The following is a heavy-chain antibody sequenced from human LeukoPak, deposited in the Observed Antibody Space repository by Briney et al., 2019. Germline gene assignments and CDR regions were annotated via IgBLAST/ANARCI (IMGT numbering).Heavy chain of an antibody. CDR3: ARGTDIVVVPAAIWV. V-gene: IGHV4-34*01. J-gene: IGHJ4*02. D-gene: IGHD2-2*02. CDR2: INHSGST. Sequence: KPSETLSLTCAVYGGSFSGYYWSWIRQPPGKGLEWIGEINHSGSTNYNPSLKSRVTISVDTSKNQFSLKLSSVTAADTAVYYCARGTDIVVVPAAIWVWGQGTLVTASS. CDR1: GGSFSGYY.